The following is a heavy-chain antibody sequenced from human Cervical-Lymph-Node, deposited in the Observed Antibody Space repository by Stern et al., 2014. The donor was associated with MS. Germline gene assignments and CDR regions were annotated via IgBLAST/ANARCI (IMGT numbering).Heavy chain of an antibody. J-gene: IGHJ4*02. CDR3: ARLVPLKGYYFDY. D-gene: IGHD2-2*01. V-gene: IGHV4-61*02. CDR2: IYTSGST. CDR1: GGSISSGSYY. Sequence: QVQLQESGPGLVKPSQTLSLTCTVSGGSISSGSYYWSWIRQPAGKGLEWIGRIYTSGSTNYNPSLKSRVTISVDTSKNQFSLKLSSVTAADTAVYYCARLVPLKGYYFDYWGQGTLVTVSS.